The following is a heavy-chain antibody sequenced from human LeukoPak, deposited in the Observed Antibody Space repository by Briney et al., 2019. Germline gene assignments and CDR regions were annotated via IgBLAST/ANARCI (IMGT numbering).Heavy chain of an antibody. J-gene: IGHJ5*02. V-gene: IGHV4-39*01. CDR2: IYYSGST. CDR1: GGSISSSSYY. CDR3: ARHRYGDLLPAISNWFDP. D-gene: IGHD4-17*01. Sequence: ASETLSLTCTVSGGSISSSSYYWGWIRQPPGKGLEWIGSIYYSGSTYYNPSLKSRVTISVDTSKNQFSLKLSSVTAADTAVYYCARHRYGDLLPAISNWFDPWGQGTLVTVSS.